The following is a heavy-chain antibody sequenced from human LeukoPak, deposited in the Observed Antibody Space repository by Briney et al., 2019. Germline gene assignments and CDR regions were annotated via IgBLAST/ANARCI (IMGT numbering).Heavy chain of an antibody. Sequence: QTGGSLRLSCAASGFTVSSNYMSWVRQAPGKGLEWVSVIYSGGSTYYADSVKGRFTISRDNSKNTLYLQMNSLRAEDTAVYYCAKVGTIMTTVTTGGGFDYWGQRTLVTVSS. V-gene: IGHV3-66*01. D-gene: IGHD4-17*01. CDR3: AKVGTIMTTVTTGGGFDY. CDR1: GFTVSSNY. CDR2: IYSGGST. J-gene: IGHJ4*02.